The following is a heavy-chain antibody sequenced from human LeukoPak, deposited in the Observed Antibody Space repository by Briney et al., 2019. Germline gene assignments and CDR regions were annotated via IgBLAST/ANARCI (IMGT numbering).Heavy chain of an antibody. Sequence: ASVKVSCKVSGNTFTTYGISWVRQAPGQGLEWMGWISAYNGNTNYAQKLQGRVTMTTDTSTSTAYMELRSLRSDDTAVYYCARGSGSYSPYYYYYYMDVWGKGTTVTVSS. V-gene: IGHV1-18*01. CDR3: ARGSGSYSPYYYYYYMDV. CDR1: GNTFTTYG. J-gene: IGHJ6*03. CDR2: ISAYNGNT. D-gene: IGHD3-10*01.